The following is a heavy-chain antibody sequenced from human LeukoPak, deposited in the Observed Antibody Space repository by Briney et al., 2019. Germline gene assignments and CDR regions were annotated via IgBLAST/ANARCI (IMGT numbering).Heavy chain of an antibody. Sequence: SEALSLTCTVSGGSISSYYWSWIRQPPGKGLEWIGYIYYSGSTNYNPSLKSRVTISVDTSKNQFSLKLSSVTAADTAVYYCARGNIAAAGKAFYYYYGMDVWGQGTTVTVSS. CDR1: GGSISSYY. J-gene: IGHJ6*02. V-gene: IGHV4-59*01. CDR2: IYYSGST. D-gene: IGHD6-13*01. CDR3: ARGNIAAAGKAFYYYYGMDV.